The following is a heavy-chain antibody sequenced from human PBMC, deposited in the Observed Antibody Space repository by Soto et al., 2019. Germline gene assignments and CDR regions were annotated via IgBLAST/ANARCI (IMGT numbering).Heavy chain of an antibody. CDR3: ARGTRALVYYYYGMDV. V-gene: IGHV3-21*01. D-gene: IGHD2-2*01. J-gene: IGHJ6*02. Sequence: GGSLRLSCAASGFTFSSYSMNWVRQAPGKGLEWVSSISSSSSYIYYADSVKGRFTISRDNAKNSLYLQMNSLRAEDTAVYYCARGTRALVYYYYGMDVWGQGTTVTVS. CDR2: ISSSSSYI. CDR1: GFTFSSYS.